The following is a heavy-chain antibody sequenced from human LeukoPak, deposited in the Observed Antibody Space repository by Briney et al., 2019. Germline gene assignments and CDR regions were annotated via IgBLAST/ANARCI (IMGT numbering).Heavy chain of an antibody. Sequence: SETPSLTCTVSGGSISSYYWTWIRQPPGKGLEWIGYIYYSGSTNYNPSLKSRVTISVDTSKNQFSLKLSSVTAADTAVYYCAREKKAGYSSGWPDYWGQGTLVTVSS. CDR1: GGSISSYY. V-gene: IGHV4-59*12. CDR2: IYYSGST. D-gene: IGHD6-19*01. CDR3: AREKKAGYSSGWPDY. J-gene: IGHJ4*02.